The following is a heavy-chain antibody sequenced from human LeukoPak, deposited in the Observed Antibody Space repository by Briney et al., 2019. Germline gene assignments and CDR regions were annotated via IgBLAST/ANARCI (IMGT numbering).Heavy chain of an antibody. J-gene: IGHJ4*02. CDR2: IYYSGST. CDR1: GGSISSYY. V-gene: IGHV4-59*12. D-gene: IGHD3-22*01. CDR3: ARGASVYYYDSSGYYYADY. Sequence: SETLSLTCTVSGGSISSYYWSWLRQPPGKGLEWIGYIYYSGSTNYNPSLKSRVTISVDTSKNQFSLKLSSVTAADTAVYYCARGASVYYYDSSGYYYADYWDQGTLVTVSS.